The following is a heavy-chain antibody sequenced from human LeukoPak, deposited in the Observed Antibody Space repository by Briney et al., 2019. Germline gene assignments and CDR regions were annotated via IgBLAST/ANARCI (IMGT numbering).Heavy chain of an antibody. Sequence: GGSLRLSCAASGFTVSSNYMSWVRQAPGKGLEWVSVIYSGGSTYYADSVKGRFTISRDNSKNTLYLQMNSLRAEDTAVYYCARGGSFPVRGVRPPDYWGQGTLVTVSS. CDR2: IYSGGST. CDR3: ARGGSFPVRGVRPPDY. D-gene: IGHD3-10*01. CDR1: GFTVSSNY. J-gene: IGHJ4*02. V-gene: IGHV3-66*01.